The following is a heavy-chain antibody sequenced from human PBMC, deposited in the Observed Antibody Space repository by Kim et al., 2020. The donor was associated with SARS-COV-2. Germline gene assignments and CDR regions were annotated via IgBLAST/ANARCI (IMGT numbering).Heavy chain of an antibody. CDR1: GFTFSSYA. Sequence: GGSLRLSCAASGFTFSSYAMHWVRQAPGKGLEWVAVISYDGSNKYYADSVKGRFTISRDNSKNTLYLQMNSLRAEDTAVYYCARDLFASTEIDYWGQGTLVTVSS. J-gene: IGHJ4*02. CDR2: ISYDGSNK. CDR3: ARDLFASTEIDY. V-gene: IGHV3-30-3*01. D-gene: IGHD2-21*01.